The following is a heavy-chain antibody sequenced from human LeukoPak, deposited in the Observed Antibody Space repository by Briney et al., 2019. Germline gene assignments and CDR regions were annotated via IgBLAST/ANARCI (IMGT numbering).Heavy chain of an antibody. CDR2: ISSSGYTI. J-gene: IGHJ4*02. Sequence: GGSLRLSCAASGFTSSSYSMNWVRQAPGKGLEWASYISSSGYTIYSADSVKGRFTISRDNAKNSLYLQMNSLRAEDTAIYYCARYRSGSYFDYWGQGTLVTVSS. CDR1: GFTSSSYS. CDR3: ARYRSGSYFDY. V-gene: IGHV3-48*04. D-gene: IGHD1-26*01.